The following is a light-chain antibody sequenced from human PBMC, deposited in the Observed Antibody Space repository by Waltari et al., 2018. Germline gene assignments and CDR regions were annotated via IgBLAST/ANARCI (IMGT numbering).Light chain of an antibody. CDR3: QQYHTYPWT. V-gene: IGKV1-5*01. CDR2: DAS. Sequence: DIQMTQSPSTLSASVGDRVTITCRARQSMSRWLAWYQQKPGKAPKSLIYDASSLESGVPSRFSGSGSGTEFTLTISGLQPDDFATYYCQQYHTYPWTFGQGTKVEIK. J-gene: IGKJ1*01. CDR1: QSMSRW.